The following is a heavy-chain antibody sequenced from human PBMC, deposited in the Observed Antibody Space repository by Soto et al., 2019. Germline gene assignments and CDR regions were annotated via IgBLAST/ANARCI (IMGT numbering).Heavy chain of an antibody. J-gene: IGHJ5*02. Sequence: SVKVSCKASGGTFSSYAISWVRQAPGQGLEWMGGIIPIFGTANYAQKFQGRVTITADESTSTAYMELSSLRSEDTAVYYCARGGIAAAGPNWFDPWGQGTLVTVSS. CDR2: IIPIFGTA. D-gene: IGHD6-13*01. CDR1: GGTFSSYA. V-gene: IGHV1-69*13. CDR3: ARGGIAAAGPNWFDP.